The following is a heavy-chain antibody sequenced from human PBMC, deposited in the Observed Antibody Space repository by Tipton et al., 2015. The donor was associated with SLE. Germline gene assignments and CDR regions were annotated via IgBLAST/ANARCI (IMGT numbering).Heavy chain of an antibody. D-gene: IGHD4-17*01. Sequence: LRLSCTVSGGSISSYYWSWIRQPPGKGLEWIGYIYYSGSTNYNPSLKSRVTISVDTPKNQSSLKLSSVTAADTAVYYCARERAVTTEGAFDIWGQGTMVTVSS. CDR2: IYYSGST. CDR3: ARERAVTTEGAFDI. CDR1: GGSISSYY. J-gene: IGHJ3*02. V-gene: IGHV4-59*01.